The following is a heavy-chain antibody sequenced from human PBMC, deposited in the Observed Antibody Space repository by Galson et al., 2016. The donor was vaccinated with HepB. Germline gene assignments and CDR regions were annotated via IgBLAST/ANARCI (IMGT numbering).Heavy chain of an antibody. CDR2: ISYDGSNK. J-gene: IGHJ4*02. V-gene: IGHV3-30*18. D-gene: IGHD2-2*01. CDR1: GFTFSSYG. Sequence: SLRLSCAASGFTFSSYGMHWVRQAPGKGLEWVAFISYDGSNKKYADSVKGRFTISRDNSKKTLYLQMNSLRAEDTAVYYCAKDGRIYCSSASCHDHFHYWGQ. CDR3: AKDGRIYCSSASCHDHFHY.